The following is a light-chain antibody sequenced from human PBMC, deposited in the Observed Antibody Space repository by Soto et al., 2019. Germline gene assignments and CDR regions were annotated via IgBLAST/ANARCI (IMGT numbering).Light chain of an antibody. CDR2: EVR. J-gene: IGLJ2*01. Sequence: QSVLTQPASVSGSPGQSITISFTGTSSDVGGYNYVSWYQQHPGKAPKLMIYEVRERPSGVPDRFSGSKSGNTASLTVSGLQAEDEADYFCSSYAGNNNLLFGGGTKVTVL. CDR3: SSYAGNNNLL. CDR1: SSDVGGYNY. V-gene: IGLV2-8*01.